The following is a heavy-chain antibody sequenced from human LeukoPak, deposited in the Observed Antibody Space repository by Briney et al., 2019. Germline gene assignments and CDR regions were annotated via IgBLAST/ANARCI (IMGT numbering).Heavy chain of an antibody. Sequence: GGSLRLSCAASGFTFSDYYMSWIRQAPGKGLEWVSYISSSGSTIYYADSVKGRFTISKDNAKNSLYLQMNSLRAEDTAVYYCAMDGDRTGTTWTFDSDYWGQGTLVTVSS. CDR2: ISSSGSTI. J-gene: IGHJ4*02. CDR1: GFTFSDYY. V-gene: IGHV3-11*04. CDR3: AMDGDRTGTTWTFDSDY. D-gene: IGHD1-1*01.